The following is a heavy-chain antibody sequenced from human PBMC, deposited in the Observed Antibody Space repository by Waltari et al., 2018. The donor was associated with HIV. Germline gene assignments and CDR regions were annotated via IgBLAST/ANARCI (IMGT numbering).Heavy chain of an antibody. CDR3: ARRKKDYYDSSGHYERGAFDI. D-gene: IGHD3-22*01. J-gene: IGHJ3*02. CDR2: IYPGDSDT. V-gene: IGHV5-51*01. CDR1: GYSFDSHW. Sequence: EGQLVQSGAEVKKPGESLKISCKGSGYSFDSHWVGWVRQMPGKGLECMGIIYPGDSDTRYRPSFQGPVTISADKSISTAYLQWNSLQASDTAIYYCARRKKDYYDSSGHYERGAFDIWGQGTMVTVSA.